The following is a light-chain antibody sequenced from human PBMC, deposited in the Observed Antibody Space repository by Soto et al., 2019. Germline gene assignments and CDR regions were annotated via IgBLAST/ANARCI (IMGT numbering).Light chain of an antibody. CDR3: QQSYTIPYT. CDR2: AAC. CDR1: QRISTY. J-gene: IGKJ2*01. V-gene: IGKV1-39*01. Sequence: DIQMTQSPSSLPASVGDRVTLTCRASQRISTYLNWYQQKPGKAPKLLIYAACSLQSGVPSRLSGSGSGTDFTLTISSLQPEDFATYYCQQSYTIPYTFGQGTKLEIK.